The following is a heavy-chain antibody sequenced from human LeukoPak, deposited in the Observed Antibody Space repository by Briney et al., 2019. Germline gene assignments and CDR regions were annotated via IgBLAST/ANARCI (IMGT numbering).Heavy chain of an antibody. J-gene: IGHJ4*02. CDR3: AKAQSSGWYPSFDY. D-gene: IGHD6-19*01. CDR2: ISGNGGTT. V-gene: IGHV3-23*01. CDR1: GFTFSNYG. Sequence: GGSLRLSCAASGFTFSNYGMTWVRQAPGKGLEWVSLISGNGGTTYYADSVKGRFTISRDNSKNTLSLQMNSLRADDTAVYYCAKAQSSGWYPSFDYWGQGTLVTVSS.